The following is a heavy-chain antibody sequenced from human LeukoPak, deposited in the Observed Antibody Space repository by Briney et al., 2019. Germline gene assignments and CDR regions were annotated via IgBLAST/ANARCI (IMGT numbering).Heavy chain of an antibody. J-gene: IGHJ3*02. Sequence: GGSLRLSCAASGFTSSSYSMTWVRQAPGKGLEWVSYISSSSSTIYYADSVKGRFTISRDNAKNSLYLQMNSLRAEDTAVYYCARDLWFGELTSAFDIWGQGTMVTVSS. CDR3: ARDLWFGELTSAFDI. V-gene: IGHV3-48*01. D-gene: IGHD3-10*01. CDR2: ISSSSSTI. CDR1: GFTSSSYS.